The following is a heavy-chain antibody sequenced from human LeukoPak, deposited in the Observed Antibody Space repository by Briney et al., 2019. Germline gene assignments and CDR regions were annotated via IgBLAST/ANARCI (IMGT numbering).Heavy chain of an antibody. CDR2: IYYSGST. CDR3: ASHGTPAPTSNRFDP. D-gene: IGHD1-1*01. CDR1: GGSTGRHY. J-gene: IGHJ5*01. Sequence: PSETLSLTCTLSGGSTGRHYLIWLRQPPGKGLEWIGYIYYSGSTNYNPSLKSRVTISVDTSKSQFSLKLSSVTAADTAVYYCASHGTPAPTSNRFDPWGQRTLVTVSS. V-gene: IGHV4-59*11.